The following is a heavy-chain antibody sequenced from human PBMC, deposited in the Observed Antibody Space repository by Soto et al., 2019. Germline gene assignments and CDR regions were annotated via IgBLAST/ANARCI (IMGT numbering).Heavy chain of an antibody. V-gene: IGHV3-48*03. CDR2: ISTSGFTI. J-gene: IGHJ5*02. CDR1: GFIFSNYE. D-gene: IGHD5-18*01. Sequence: LRLSCAASGFIFSNYEMNLVRQAPGKGLEWVSYISTSGFTIYYADSVRGRFTMSRDNARNSLYLQMNSLRADDTAVYYCARDRYDSHGFDPWGQGTLVTVSS. CDR3: ARDRYDSHGFDP.